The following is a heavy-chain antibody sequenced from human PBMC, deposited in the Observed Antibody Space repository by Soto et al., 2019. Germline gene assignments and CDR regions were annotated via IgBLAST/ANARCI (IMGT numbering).Heavy chain of an antibody. V-gene: IGHV3-7*01. CDR1: GLTFSSYY. CDR2: IKPDGSQK. J-gene: IGHJ4*02. Sequence: EVQLVESGGSLVQPGGSLRLSCEVSGLTFSSYYMNWVRQAPGKGLEWVASIKPDGSQKNYVDSVWSRFTISRDNARSSVSLQMNSLRGDDTALYYCMTSGGYWGQGTLVIV. CDR3: MTSGGY. D-gene: IGHD6-25*01.